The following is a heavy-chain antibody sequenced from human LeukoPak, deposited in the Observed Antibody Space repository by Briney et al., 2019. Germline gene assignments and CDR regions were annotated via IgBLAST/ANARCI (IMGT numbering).Heavy chain of an antibody. Sequence: GGSLRLSCAAPGFTFSSYAMSWVRQAPGKGLEWVSAISGSGGSTYYADSVKGRFTISRDNSKNTLYLQMNSLRAEDTAVYYCAKLTRGSGWYLDWFDPWGQGTLVTVSS. D-gene: IGHD6-19*01. CDR1: GFTFSSYA. J-gene: IGHJ5*02. CDR3: AKLTRGSGWYLDWFDP. CDR2: ISGSGGST. V-gene: IGHV3-23*01.